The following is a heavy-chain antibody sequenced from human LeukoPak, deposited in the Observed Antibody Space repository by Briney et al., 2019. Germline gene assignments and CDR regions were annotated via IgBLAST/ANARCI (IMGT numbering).Heavy chain of an antibody. CDR1: GSSISTYF. CDR2: IYASGKT. CDR3: ARDLGYYDSSGYSDY. J-gene: IGHJ4*02. D-gene: IGHD3-22*01. Sequence: SETLSLTCTVSGSSISTYFWSWIRQPAGKGLEWIGRIYASGKTNYNPSLKSRVTMSVDTPKNQFSLKMSSVTAADTAVYYCARDLGYYDSSGYSDYWGQGTLVTVSS. V-gene: IGHV4-4*07.